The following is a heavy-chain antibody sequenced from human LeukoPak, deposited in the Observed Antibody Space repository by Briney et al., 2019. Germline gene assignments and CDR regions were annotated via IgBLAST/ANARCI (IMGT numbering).Heavy chain of an antibody. CDR3: ALRRNFCFDY. J-gene: IGHJ4*02. Sequence: GGSLRLSCAASGFTFSSYWMSWVRQAPGKGLEWVAIVKQDGSEKYYVDSVKGRFTISRDNAKNSLYLQMNSLRGEDTAVYYCALRRNFCFDYWGQGTLVTASS. CDR2: VKQDGSEK. CDR1: GFTFSSYW. V-gene: IGHV3-7*01. D-gene: IGHD3-3*01.